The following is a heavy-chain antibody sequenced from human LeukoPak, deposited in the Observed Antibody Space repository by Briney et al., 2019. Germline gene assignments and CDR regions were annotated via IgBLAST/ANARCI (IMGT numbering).Heavy chain of an antibody. D-gene: IGHD4-23*01. CDR2: IIPIFGTA. CDR1: GGTFSSYA. V-gene: IGHV1-69*13. Sequence: GASVKVSCKASGGTFSSYAISWVRQAPGQGLEWMGGIIPIFGTANYAQKFQGRVTITADESTSTAYMELSSLRSEDTAVYYCARGRSTHHMAGNKYYYYYYYMDVWGKGTTVTISS. CDR3: ARGRSTHHMAGNKYYYYYYYMDV. J-gene: IGHJ6*03.